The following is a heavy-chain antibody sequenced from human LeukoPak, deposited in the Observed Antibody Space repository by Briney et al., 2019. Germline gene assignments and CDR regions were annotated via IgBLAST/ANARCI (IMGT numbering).Heavy chain of an antibody. CDR1: GYTFTSYG. CDR2: ISPYNGDT. CDR3: ARDLRLLWFGEPRGDASHI. V-gene: IGHV1-18*01. Sequence: ASVKVSCKASGYTFTSYGISWVRQAPGQGLEWMGWISPYNGDTISAQRLQGRVTMTTDTSTSTAYMELRSLRSDDTAVYYCARDLRLLWFGEPRGDASHIWGQGTMVTVSS. D-gene: IGHD3-10*01. J-gene: IGHJ3*02.